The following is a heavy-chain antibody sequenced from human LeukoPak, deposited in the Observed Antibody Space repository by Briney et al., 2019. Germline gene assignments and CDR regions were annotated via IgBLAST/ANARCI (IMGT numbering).Heavy chain of an antibody. V-gene: IGHV3-23*01. D-gene: IGHD3-3*01. CDR3: AKHPTRSYDFWSGYFIL. CDR2: ITGSGDTT. J-gene: IGHJ4*02. Sequence: GGSLRLSCAASGFTFSGYGMHWVRQAPGKGLEWLSEITGSGDTTDYADSVKGRLTISRDNLKNTLYLQINSLRAEDTAVYYCAKHPTRSYDFWSGYFILWGQGTLVAVSS. CDR1: GFTFSGYG.